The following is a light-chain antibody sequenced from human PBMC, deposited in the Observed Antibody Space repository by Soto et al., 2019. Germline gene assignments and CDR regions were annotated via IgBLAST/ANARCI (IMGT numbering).Light chain of an antibody. V-gene: IGLV1-44*01. Sequence: QSVLTQPPSASGTPGQRVTISCSGSSSNIGSNTVNWYQQLPGTAPKLLIYSNNPRPSGVPDRFSGSKSGTSASLAISGLQSEDEADYYCAAWDDSLNGLVVFGGGTKLTV. CDR3: AAWDDSLNGLVV. CDR1: SSNIGSNT. CDR2: SNN. J-gene: IGLJ2*01.